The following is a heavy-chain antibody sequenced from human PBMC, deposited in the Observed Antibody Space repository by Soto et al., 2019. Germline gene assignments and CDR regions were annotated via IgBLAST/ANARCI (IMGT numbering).Heavy chain of an antibody. Sequence: EVQLVESGGGLVQPGGSLRLSCETSGFIVSNSYMSWVRQAPGKGLEWVSVIHRDGDTYYADSVKGRFTFSRDESKNTLSLQMNNLRAEDTAMYYCARDSSAYFSPSSWGQGTLVIVSS. J-gene: IGHJ5*02. CDR2: IHRDGDT. CDR3: ARDSSAYFSPSS. D-gene: IGHD6-19*01. V-gene: IGHV3-66*01. CDR1: GFIVSNSY.